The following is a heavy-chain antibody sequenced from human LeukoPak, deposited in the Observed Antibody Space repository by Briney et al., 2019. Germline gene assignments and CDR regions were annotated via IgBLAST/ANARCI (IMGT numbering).Heavy chain of an antibody. CDR1: GGSFSGYY. V-gene: IGHV4-34*01. J-gene: IGHJ4*02. D-gene: IGHD7-27*01. CDR2: INHSGST. CDR3: ARWKLGTFDY. Sequence: PSETLSLTCAVYGGSFSGYYWGWIRQPPGKGLEWIGEINHSGSTNYNPSLKSRVTISVDTSKNQFSLRLSSVTAADAAVFYCARWKLGTFDYWGQGTLVTVSS.